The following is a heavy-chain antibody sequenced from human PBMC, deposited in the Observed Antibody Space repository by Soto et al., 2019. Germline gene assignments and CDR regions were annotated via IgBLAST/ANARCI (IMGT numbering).Heavy chain of an antibody. D-gene: IGHD4-17*01. CDR1: GYNFTHYL. J-gene: IGHJ5*02. CDR2: IYPGDSDT. CDR3: ARLAYGVSNWFDP. Sequence: GESLNLSCTGSGYNFTHYLISWVRQMPGKGLEWMGIIYPGDSDTRYSPSFQGQVTISADKSISTAYLQWSSLKASDTAMYYCARLAYGVSNWFDPWGQGTLVTVSS. V-gene: IGHV5-51*01.